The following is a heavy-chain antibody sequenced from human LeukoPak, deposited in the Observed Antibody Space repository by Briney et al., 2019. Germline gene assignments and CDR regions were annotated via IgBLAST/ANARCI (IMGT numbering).Heavy chain of an antibody. Sequence: SETLSLTCAAYGGSFSGYYWSWIRQPPGKGLEWIGEINHSGSTNYNPSLKSRVTISVDTSKNQFSLKLSSVTAADTAVYYCARGTFGVVISSLGYYYMDVWGKGTTVTVSS. J-gene: IGHJ6*03. CDR1: GGSFSGYY. CDR3: ARGTFGVVISSLGYYYMDV. D-gene: IGHD3-3*01. CDR2: INHSGST. V-gene: IGHV4-34*01.